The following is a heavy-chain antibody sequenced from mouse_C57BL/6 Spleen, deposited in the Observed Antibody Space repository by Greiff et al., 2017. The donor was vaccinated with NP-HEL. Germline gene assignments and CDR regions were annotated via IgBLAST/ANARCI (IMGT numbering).Heavy chain of an antibody. V-gene: IGHV1-52*01. D-gene: IGHD3-2*02. CDR1: GYTFTSYW. Sequence: QVQLQQPGAELVRPGSSVKLSCKASGYTFTSYWMHWVKQRPIQGLEWIGNIDPSDSETHYNQKFKDKATLTVDKSSSTAYMQLINLTSEDVAVYYCARAAQAPWFAYWGQGTLVTVSA. J-gene: IGHJ3*01. CDR2: IDPSDSET. CDR3: ARAAQAPWFAY.